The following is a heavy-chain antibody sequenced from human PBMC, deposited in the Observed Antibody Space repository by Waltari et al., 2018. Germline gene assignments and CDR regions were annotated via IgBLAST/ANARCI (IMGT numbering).Heavy chain of an antibody. J-gene: IGHJ4*02. D-gene: IGHD3-9*01. CDR3: ARRAYYDILTGYS. Sequence: QVQLQQWGAGLLKPSETLSLTCAVYGGSFSGYYCSWIRQPPGKGLEWIGEINHSGSTNYNPSLKGRVTISVDTSKNQFSLKLSSVTAADTAVYYCARRAYYDILTGYSWGQGTLVTVSS. V-gene: IGHV4-34*01. CDR2: INHSGST. CDR1: GGSFSGYY.